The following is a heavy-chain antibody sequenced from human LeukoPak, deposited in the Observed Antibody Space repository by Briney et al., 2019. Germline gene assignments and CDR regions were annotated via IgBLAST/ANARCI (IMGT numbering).Heavy chain of an antibody. J-gene: IGHJ4*02. CDR2: ISGSGGTT. CDR3: AKGGTDSCHSHESY. CDR1: GFTFSSYD. Sequence: GGSLRLSCAASGFTFSSYDMSWVRQAPGKGLEWVSAISGSGGTTYYADSVKGRFTISRDYSKNTLYLQMSSLRAEDTALYYCAKGGTDSCHSHESYWGQGTLVTVSS. V-gene: IGHV3-23*01. D-gene: IGHD2-15*01.